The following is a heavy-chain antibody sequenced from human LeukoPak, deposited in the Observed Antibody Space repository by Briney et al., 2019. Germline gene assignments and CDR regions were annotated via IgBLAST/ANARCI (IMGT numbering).Heavy chain of an antibody. Sequence: GGSLRLSCVASGFTFSSNGMHWVRQAPGKGLEWVTFIQYDGSKKYYADSVKGRFTVSRDNAKNTLYLQMNSLRAEDAAVYYCASSTYSGSHWDAFNIWGQGTMVTVSS. D-gene: IGHD1-26*01. V-gene: IGHV3-30*02. CDR1: GFTFSSNG. CDR2: IQYDGSKK. CDR3: ASSTYSGSHWDAFNI. J-gene: IGHJ3*02.